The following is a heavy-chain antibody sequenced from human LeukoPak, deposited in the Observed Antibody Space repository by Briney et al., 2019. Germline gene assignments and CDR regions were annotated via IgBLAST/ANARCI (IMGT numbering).Heavy chain of an antibody. CDR2: IYHSGGT. D-gene: IGHD3-10*01. Sequence: PSETLSLTCTVSDSSISSAYYWGWIRQPPGAGLEWIGSIYHSGGTYYTPSLKSRVSISVDTSKNQFSLKLSSVTAADTAVYYCARGYYGSGSFGGWFDPWGLETLVTVSS. CDR3: ARGYYGSGSFGGWFDP. CDR1: DSSISSAYY. V-gene: IGHV4-38-2*02. J-gene: IGHJ5*02.